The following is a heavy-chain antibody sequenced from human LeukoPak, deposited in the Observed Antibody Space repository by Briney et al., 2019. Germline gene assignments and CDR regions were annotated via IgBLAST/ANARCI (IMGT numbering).Heavy chain of an antibody. CDR1: GFTFSSYA. Sequence: GGSLRLSCAASGFTFSSYAVSWVRQAPGKGLEWVSAISVNGGSTYDADSVKGRFTISRDNSKNTLYLQMNSLRAEGTAVYYCAKPFLAPYYDILTGYLYFDYWGQGTLVTVSS. J-gene: IGHJ4*02. V-gene: IGHV3-23*01. D-gene: IGHD3-9*01. CDR3: AKPFLAPYYDILTGYLYFDY. CDR2: ISVNGGST.